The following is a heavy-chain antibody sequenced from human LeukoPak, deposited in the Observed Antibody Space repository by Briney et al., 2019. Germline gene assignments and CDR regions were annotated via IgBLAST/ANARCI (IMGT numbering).Heavy chain of an antibody. Sequence: ASVKVSCKAPGYTFTGYYMHWVRQAPGQGLEWMGWINPNSGGTNYAQKFQGRGTMTRDTSIRTAYMELSRLRSDDTAVYYCARGAWFGELNDTFDYWGQGTLVTVSS. J-gene: IGHJ4*02. CDR1: GYTFTGYY. V-gene: IGHV1-2*02. CDR2: INPNSGGT. CDR3: ARGAWFGELNDTFDY. D-gene: IGHD3-10*01.